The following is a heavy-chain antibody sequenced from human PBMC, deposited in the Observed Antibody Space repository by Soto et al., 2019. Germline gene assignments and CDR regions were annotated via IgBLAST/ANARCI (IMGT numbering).Heavy chain of an antibody. CDR3: ARDFDTSRDDWAYYGIDV. D-gene: IGHD6-13*01. V-gene: IGHV1-2*04. Sequence: GAGVKVSCKASVYTFTGYYIHWVRQAPGQGLEWMGWINPNSGGTNYSQKFQGWVTMTRDTSISTAYMELSRLRSDDTAVYYCARDFDTSRDDWAYYGIDVWGQGTTVTVSS. CDR2: INPNSGGT. J-gene: IGHJ6*02. CDR1: VYTFTGYY.